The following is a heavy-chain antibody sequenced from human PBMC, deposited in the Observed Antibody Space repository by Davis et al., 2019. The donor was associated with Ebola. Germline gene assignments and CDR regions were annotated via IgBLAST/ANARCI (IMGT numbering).Heavy chain of an antibody. J-gene: IGHJ5*02. D-gene: IGHD6-13*01. CDR1: GYTFTSYG. V-gene: IGHV1-18*01. CDR2: ISAYNGNT. Sequence: AASVKVFCKASGYTFTSYGISWVRQAPGQGLEWMGWISAYNGNTNYAQKLQGRVTMTTDTSTSTAYMELRSLRSDDTAVYYCARASPLAAAGTFDPWGQGTLVTVSS. CDR3: ARASPLAAAGTFDP.